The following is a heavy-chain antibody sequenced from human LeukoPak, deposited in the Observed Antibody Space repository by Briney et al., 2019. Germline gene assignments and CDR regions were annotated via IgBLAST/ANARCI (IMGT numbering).Heavy chain of an antibody. CDR2: IYSSGNT. V-gene: IGHV4-4*07. Sequence: SETLSLTCTVFGVSFSTYYWTWIRQPAGKGPEWIGRIYSSGNTNSNPSLESRVTMSIDTSKHQFSLKLTSVTAADTAVYYCARERGILRGDAFDPWGQGKMVTVSA. J-gene: IGHJ3*01. CDR1: GVSFSTYY. D-gene: IGHD1-26*01. CDR3: ARERGILRGDAFDP.